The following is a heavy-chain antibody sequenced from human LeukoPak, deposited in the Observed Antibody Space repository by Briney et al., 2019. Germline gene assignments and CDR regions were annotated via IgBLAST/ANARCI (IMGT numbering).Heavy chain of an antibody. CDR2: IYYSGST. CDR1: GGSISSSSYY. J-gene: IGHJ4*02. V-gene: IGHV4-39*07. CDR3: ARSRGGSYYYGSGSYSYFDY. Sequence: PSETLSLTCTVSGGSISSSSYYWGWIRQPPGKGLEWIGSIYYSGSTYYNPSLKSRVTISVDTSKNQFSLKLSSVTAADTAVYYCARSRGGSYYYGSGSYSYFDYWGQGTLVTVSS. D-gene: IGHD3-10*01.